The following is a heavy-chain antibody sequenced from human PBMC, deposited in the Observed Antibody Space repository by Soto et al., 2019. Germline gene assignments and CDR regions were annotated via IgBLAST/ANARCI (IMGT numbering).Heavy chain of an antibody. Sequence: ASVKVSCKASGYTFTSYGISWFRQAPGQGLEWMGWISAYNGNTNYAQKLQGRVTMTTDASTSTAYMQLRSLRSDDTAVYYCARGWCSGRSCYFSLEPWGQGTMLTVSS. CDR3: ARGWCSGRSCYFSLEP. D-gene: IGHD2-15*01. CDR1: GYTFTSYG. CDR2: ISAYNGNT. J-gene: IGHJ5*02. V-gene: IGHV1-18*04.